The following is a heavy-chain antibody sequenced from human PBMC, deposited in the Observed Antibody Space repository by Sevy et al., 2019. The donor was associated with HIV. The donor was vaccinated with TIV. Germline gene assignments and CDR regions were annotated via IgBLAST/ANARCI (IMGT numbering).Heavy chain of an antibody. CDR1: GFTFSSNW. CDR2: VKQDMSEK. J-gene: IGHJ4*02. V-gene: IGHV3-7*01. Sequence: GGSLRLSCAASGFTFSSNWMTWVRQAPGKGLEWVANVKQDMSEKYYADSVKGRFTISRDNGKNLLFLQMNSLRDEDTAVYYCARAQQVTMLVVIGGLYFDLWGQGTLVTVSS. D-gene: IGHD3-3*01. CDR3: ARAQQVTMLVVIGGLYFDL.